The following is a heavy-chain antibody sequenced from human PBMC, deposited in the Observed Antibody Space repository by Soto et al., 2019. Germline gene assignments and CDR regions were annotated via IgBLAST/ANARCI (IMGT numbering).Heavy chain of an antibody. Sequence: ASVKVSCKASGYTFTGYYMHWVRQAPGQGLEWMGWINPNSGGTNYAQKFQGRVTMTRDTSISTAYMELSRLRSDDTAVYYCARDQTATVNFDYWGQGTLVTVSS. CDR2: INPNSGGT. CDR3: ARDQTATVNFDY. CDR1: GYTFTGYY. J-gene: IGHJ4*02. V-gene: IGHV1-2*02. D-gene: IGHD5-18*01.